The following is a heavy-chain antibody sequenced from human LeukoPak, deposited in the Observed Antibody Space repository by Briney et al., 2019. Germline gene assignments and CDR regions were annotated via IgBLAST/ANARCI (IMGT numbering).Heavy chain of an antibody. V-gene: IGHV4-39*07. CDR3: ARGVPGSYTPRGYFDY. D-gene: IGHD1-26*01. CDR1: GDSFRSSTYY. CDR2: LYYTRST. Sequence: SETLSLTCTVSGDSFRSSTYYWGWIRQPPGRGLEWIGSLYYTRSTYNNPSLKSRVTISVDTSKNQFSLKLTSVTAADTAVYYCARGVPGSYTPRGYFDYWGQGTLVTVSS. J-gene: IGHJ4*02.